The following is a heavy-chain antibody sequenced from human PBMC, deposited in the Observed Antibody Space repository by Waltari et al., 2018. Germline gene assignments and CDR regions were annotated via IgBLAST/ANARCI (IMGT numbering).Heavy chain of an antibody. CDR1: GGSVSDGHYF. J-gene: IGHJ3*01. D-gene: IGHD3-3*01. CDR3: ARDRTDFSFRSFDV. CDR2: VFYGST. V-gene: IGHV4-61*01. Sequence: QVQLQASGPGLVKPSETLSLYCTVSGGSVSDGHYFWSWIRQSPGKGLGWIGYVFYGSTKYNPSLESRATISKDRSKNQCYLRLTSVTAADTAVYFCARDRTDFSFRSFDVWGQGTLVTVSS.